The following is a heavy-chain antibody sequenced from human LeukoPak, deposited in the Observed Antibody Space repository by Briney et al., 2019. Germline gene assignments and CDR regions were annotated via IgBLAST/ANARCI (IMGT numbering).Heavy chain of an antibody. Sequence: SVKVSCKASGGTFSSYAISWVRQAPGQGLEWMGGIIPIFGTANSAQKFQGRVTITADESTSTAYVELSSLTSEDTAVYYCARDLKPYNWKLLSHMDVWGKGTTVTVSS. V-gene: IGHV1-69*13. CDR1: GGTFSSYA. D-gene: IGHD1-20*01. J-gene: IGHJ6*03. CDR2: IIPIFGTA. CDR3: ARDLKPYNWKLLSHMDV.